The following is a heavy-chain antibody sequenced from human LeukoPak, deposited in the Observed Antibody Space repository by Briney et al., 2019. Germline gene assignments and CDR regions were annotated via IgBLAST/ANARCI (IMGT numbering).Heavy chain of an antibody. CDR3: ARLGGSHDAFDI. CDR1: GFTFNNYA. Sequence: PGGSLRLSCAASGFTFNNYAMTWVRQAPGKGLEWVSSISSSSSYIYYADPVKGRFTISRDNAKNSLYLQMNSLRAEDTAVYYCARLGGSHDAFDIWGQGTMVTVSS. V-gene: IGHV3-21*01. J-gene: IGHJ3*02. D-gene: IGHD2-15*01. CDR2: ISSSSSYI.